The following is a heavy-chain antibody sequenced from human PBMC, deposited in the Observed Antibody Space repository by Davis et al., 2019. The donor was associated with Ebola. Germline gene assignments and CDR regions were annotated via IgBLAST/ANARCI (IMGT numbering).Heavy chain of an antibody. J-gene: IGHJ6*02. CDR2: ISSSSSYT. V-gene: IGHV3-11*06. D-gene: IGHD6-19*01. CDR1: GGSISSYY. CDR3: ARDRSDEWLVLLDYYYGMDV. Sequence: PSETLSLTCTVSGGSISSYYWSWIRQPPGKGLEWVSYISSSSSYTNYADSVKGRFTISRDNAKNSLYLQMNSLRAEDTAVYYCARDRSDEWLVLLDYYYGMDVWGQGTTVTVSS.